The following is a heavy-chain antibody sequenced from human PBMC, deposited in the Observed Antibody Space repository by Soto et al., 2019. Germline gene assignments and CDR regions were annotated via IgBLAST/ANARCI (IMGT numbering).Heavy chain of an antibody. Sequence: PGGSLRLSCAASGFTVSSNYMSWVRQAPGKGLEWVSVIYSGGSTYYADSVKGRFTISRDNSKNTLYLQMNSLRAEDTAVYYCAREGLAVAGSSFFDYWGQGTLVTVSS. CDR1: GFTVSSNY. CDR2: IYSGGST. J-gene: IGHJ4*02. D-gene: IGHD6-19*01. V-gene: IGHV3-53*01. CDR3: AREGLAVAGSSFFDY.